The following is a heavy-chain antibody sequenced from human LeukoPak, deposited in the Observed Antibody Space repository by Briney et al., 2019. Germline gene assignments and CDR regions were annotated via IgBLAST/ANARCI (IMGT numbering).Heavy chain of an antibody. CDR3: VKASSGWYNFDD. V-gene: IGHV3-23*01. Sequence: GGSLRLSCAVSGITLSNYGMSWVRKAPGKGLEWVAGMSGSGGGTNYADSVKGRFTFSRDNSKNTLYLQMNSLRAEDTAVYYCVKASSGWYNFDDWGQGTLVTVSS. CDR2: MSGSGGGT. CDR1: GITLSNYG. J-gene: IGHJ4*02. D-gene: IGHD6-19*01.